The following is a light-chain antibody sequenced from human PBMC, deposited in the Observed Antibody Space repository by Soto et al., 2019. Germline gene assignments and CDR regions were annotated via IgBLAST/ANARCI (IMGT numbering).Light chain of an antibody. CDR3: QPYGSSST. CDR1: QSVSRSY. Sequence: IVLTQSPGSPSLSPGERGTLSWRASQSVSRSYLAWYQQKPGHARRLLIFGAASRATGIPDRFSGMGSGTDFTLTISRLEPEDFAVYYCQPYGSSSTFGQGTNVDI. J-gene: IGKJ1*01. CDR2: GAA. V-gene: IGKV3-20*01.